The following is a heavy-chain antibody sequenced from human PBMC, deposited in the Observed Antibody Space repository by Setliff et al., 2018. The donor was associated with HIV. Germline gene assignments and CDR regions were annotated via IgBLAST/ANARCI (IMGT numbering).Heavy chain of an antibody. CDR2: ININGKT. V-gene: IGHV4-4*07. CDR3: ARERRWLEEYYFYMDV. CDR1: GDSIRSYY. Sequence: SETLSLTCNVSGDSIRSYYWSWIRQSAGQGLDWIGNININGKTSFNPSLKSRVTMSIDKSKSRFSMQVKSMTAADSAVYYCARERRWLEEYYFYMDVWGNGTTVTVSS. D-gene: IGHD3-10*01. J-gene: IGHJ6*03.